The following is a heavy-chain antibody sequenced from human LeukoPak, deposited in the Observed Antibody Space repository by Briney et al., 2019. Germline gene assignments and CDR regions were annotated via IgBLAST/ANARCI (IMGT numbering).Heavy chain of an antibody. CDR1: GGTFSNYA. V-gene: IGHV1-69*05. CDR3: ARRQALRGRHRAFDP. Sequence: ASVKVSCKASGGTFSNYAVAWVRQAPGQGLEWLGGIIPMFGSAKYAQKFQGRVTINTDESTTTVYLELTSLRSDDTAVYYCARRQALRGRHRAFDPWGQGTLVTVSS. D-gene: IGHD6-25*01. J-gene: IGHJ5*02. CDR2: IIPMFGSA.